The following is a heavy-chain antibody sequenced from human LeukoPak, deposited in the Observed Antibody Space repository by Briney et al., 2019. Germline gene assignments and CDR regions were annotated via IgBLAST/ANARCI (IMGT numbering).Heavy chain of an antibody. CDR3: ARDRITMVRGVIIGTAFDY. CDR1: RGSISRGGYY. V-gene: IGHV4-31*03. D-gene: IGHD3-10*01. J-gene: IGHJ4*02. CDR2: IYYSGST. Sequence: PSETLSLTCTLSRGSISRGGYYWSWIRQHPGKGLEWLGYIYYSGSTYYNPSLKTRVTISVDTSKNQFSLKLSSVTAADTAVYYCARDRITMVRGVIIGTAFDYWGQGTLVTVSS.